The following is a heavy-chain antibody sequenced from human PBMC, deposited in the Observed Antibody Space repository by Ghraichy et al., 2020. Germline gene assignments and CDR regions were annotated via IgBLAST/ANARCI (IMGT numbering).Heavy chain of an antibody. Sequence: GGSLRLSCAASGFTFSSHAMHWVRQSPGKGLEWVSLISSYGGNNKYYADSVKGRFTISRDDSKNTLYLQMNSLRAEDTAVYYCARDGKQWLVHWFDPWGQGTLVTVSS. CDR3: ARDGKQWLVHWFDP. D-gene: IGHD6-19*01. J-gene: IGHJ5*02. CDR1: GFTFSSHA. CDR2: ISSYGGNNK. V-gene: IGHV3-30-3*01.